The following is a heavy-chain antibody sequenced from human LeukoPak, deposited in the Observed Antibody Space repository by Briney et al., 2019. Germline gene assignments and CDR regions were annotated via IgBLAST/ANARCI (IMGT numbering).Heavy chain of an antibody. J-gene: IGHJ4*02. CDR1: GGTFSSYA. CDR3: ARDSHDYTSS. D-gene: IGHD2-2*02. V-gene: IGHV1-69*13. Sequence: ASVKVSCKASGGTFSSYAISWVRQAPGQGLEWMGGINPIFGTANYAQKFQGRVTITADESTSTAYMELSSLRSEDTAVYYCARDSHDYTSSWGQGTLVTVSS. CDR2: INPIFGTA.